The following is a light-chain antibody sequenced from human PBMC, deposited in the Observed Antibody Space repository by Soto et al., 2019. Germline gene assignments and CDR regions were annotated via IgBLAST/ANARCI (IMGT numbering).Light chain of an antibody. CDR2: GAS. CDR1: QTFSNSF. CDR3: QQCGSSST. V-gene: IGKV3-20*01. Sequence: EIVLTQSPGTLSLSLGERATLSCRASQTFSNSFLSWFQQIPGQAPRLLIYGASMRATGIPDRSSGSGSGTDFTLTISRLEPEDLAVYYCQQCGSSSTFGQGTRLEIK. J-gene: IGKJ5*01.